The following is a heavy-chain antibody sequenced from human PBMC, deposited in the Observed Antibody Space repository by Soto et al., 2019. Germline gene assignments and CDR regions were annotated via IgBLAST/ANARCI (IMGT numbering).Heavy chain of an antibody. D-gene: IGHD3-3*01. J-gene: IGHJ4*02. CDR2: ISGSGGST. V-gene: IGHV3-23*01. Sequence: EVQLLESGGGLVQPGGSLRLSCAASGFTFSSYAMSWVRQAPGKGLEWVSAISGSGGSTYYADSVKGRFTISRDNSKNTLYLQMNSLRAEDTAVYYCARRELRFLEWLLASFEYLGQGTLVTVSS. CDR3: ARRELRFLEWLLASFEY. CDR1: GFTFSSYA.